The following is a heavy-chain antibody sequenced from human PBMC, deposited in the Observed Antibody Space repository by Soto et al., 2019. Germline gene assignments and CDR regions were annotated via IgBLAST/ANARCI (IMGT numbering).Heavy chain of an antibody. J-gene: IGHJ4*02. Sequence: ASVKGSCKASGYTFTSYAMHWVCQAPGQRLEWMGWINAGNGNTKYSQKFQGRVTITRDTSASTAYMELSSLRSEDTAVYYCARDLEGYYFDYWGQGTLVTVSS. CDR3: ARDLEGYYFDY. D-gene: IGHD1-1*01. CDR2: INAGNGNT. CDR1: GYTFTSYA. V-gene: IGHV1-3*01.